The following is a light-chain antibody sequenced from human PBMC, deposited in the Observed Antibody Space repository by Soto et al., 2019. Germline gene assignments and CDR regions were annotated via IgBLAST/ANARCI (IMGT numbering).Light chain of an antibody. CDR1: QSVSSNS. CDR2: GAS. CDR3: QQYGSSPLT. V-gene: IGKV3-20*01. J-gene: IGKJ4*01. Sequence: EIVLTQSPGTLSLSPGEGETLSCRASQSVSSNSLAWYQQKPGQAPRLLIYGASTRATGIPDRFSGSGSGTDFTLTINRLEPEDFAVYYCQQYGSSPLTFGGGTKVDIK.